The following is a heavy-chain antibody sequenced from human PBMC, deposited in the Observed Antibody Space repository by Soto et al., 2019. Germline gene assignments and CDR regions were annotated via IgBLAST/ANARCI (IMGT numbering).Heavy chain of an antibody. J-gene: IGHJ6*03. V-gene: IGHV1-8*01. CDR3: AISIAARHYYYMAV. D-gene: IGHD6-6*01. Sequence: QVQLVQSGAEVKKPGASVKVSCKDSGYTFTSYDINWVRQATGQGLEWMGWMNPNSGNTGYAQKFQGRVTRSRNTSISTAYMELSSLRSEDTAVYYCAISIAARHYYYMAVWGKGTTVTVSS. CDR2: MNPNSGNT. CDR1: GYTFTSYD.